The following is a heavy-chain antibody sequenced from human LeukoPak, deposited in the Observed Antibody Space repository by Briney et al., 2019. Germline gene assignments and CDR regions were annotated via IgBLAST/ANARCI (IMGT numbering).Heavy chain of an antibody. J-gene: IGHJ4*02. CDR2: INQSGST. V-gene: IGHV4-34*01. CDR1: GGSFSGYY. D-gene: IGHD5-12*01. CDR3: ARGGSGYDSNPYFDY. Sequence: PSETLSLTCAVYGGSFSGYYWSWIRQPPGKGLEWIGEINQSGSTNYNPSLKSRVTISVNTSKNQFSLKLSSVTAADTAVYYCARGGSGYDSNPYFDYWGQGTLVTVSS.